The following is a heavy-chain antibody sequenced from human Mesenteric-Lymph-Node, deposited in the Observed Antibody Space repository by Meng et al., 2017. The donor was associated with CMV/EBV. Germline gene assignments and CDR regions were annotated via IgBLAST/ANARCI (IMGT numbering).Heavy chain of an antibody. D-gene: IGHD1-26*01. Sequence: GESLKISCAASGFTFSSYGIHWVRQAPGKGLEWVAFIRSDGSNTHYEEYLKGRFTISRDNSKNTVYLEVNSLRSEDTAVYYCARRGESGIYSLDYWGQGTLVTSPQ. CDR2: IRSDGSNT. V-gene: IGHV3-30*02. CDR1: GFTFSSYG. J-gene: IGHJ4*02. CDR3: ARRGESGIYSLDY.